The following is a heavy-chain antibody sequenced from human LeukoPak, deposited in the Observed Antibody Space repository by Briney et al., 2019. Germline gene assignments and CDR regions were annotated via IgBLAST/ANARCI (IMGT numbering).Heavy chain of an antibody. CDR1: GGSISSSSYY. V-gene: IGHV4-39*07. CDR2: IYYSGST. CDR3: ARGFRGDNFDY. Sequence: PSETLSLTCTVSGGSISSSSYYWGWIRQPPGKGLEWIGSIYYSGSTSYNPSLKSRVTISVDTSKNQFSLKLRSVTAADTAVYYCARGFRGDNFDYWGQGTLVTVSS. J-gene: IGHJ4*02. D-gene: IGHD7-27*01.